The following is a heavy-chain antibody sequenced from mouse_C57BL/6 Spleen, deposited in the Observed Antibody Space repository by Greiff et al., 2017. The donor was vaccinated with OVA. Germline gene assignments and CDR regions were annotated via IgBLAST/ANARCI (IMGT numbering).Heavy chain of an antibody. J-gene: IGHJ4*01. V-gene: IGHV1-52*01. Sequence: VKLQQPGAELVRPGSSVKLSCKASGYTFTSYWMHWVKQRPIQGLEWIGNIDPSDSETHYNQKFKDKATLTVDKSSSTAYMQLSSLTSEDSAVYYCARERLRLDYAMDYWGQGTSVTVSS. CDR1: GYTFTSYW. CDR3: ARERLRLDYAMDY. D-gene: IGHD2-4*01. CDR2: IDPSDSET.